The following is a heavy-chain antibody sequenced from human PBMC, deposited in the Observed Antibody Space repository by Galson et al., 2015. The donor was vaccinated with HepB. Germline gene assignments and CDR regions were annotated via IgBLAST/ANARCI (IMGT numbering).Heavy chain of an antibody. D-gene: IGHD3-16*01. V-gene: IGHV4-61*02. J-gene: IGHJ4*02. CDR3: AEGGVTSDFNY. Sequence: LSLTCTVSGGSIFNDNYYWSWIRPPAGKGLEWIGRIYASGITHYNPSLQSRVTISIDTSKDRFSLKLYSVTAADTAVYYCAEGGVTSDFNYWGQGTLVTVSS. CDR2: IYASGIT. CDR1: GGSIFNDNYY.